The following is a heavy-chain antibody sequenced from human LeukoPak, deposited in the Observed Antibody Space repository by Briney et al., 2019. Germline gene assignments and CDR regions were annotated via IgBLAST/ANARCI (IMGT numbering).Heavy chain of an antibody. CDR3: ARELPDFIAVAGSIDY. J-gene: IGHJ4*02. CDR1: GFTFSSYS. V-gene: IGHV3-21*01. CDR2: ISSSSSYI. D-gene: IGHD6-19*01. Sequence: GGSLRLSCAASGFTFSSYSMNWVRQAPGKGLEWVSSISSSSSYIYYADSVKGRFTISRDNAKNSLYLQMNSLRAEDTAVYYCARELPDFIAVAGSIDYWGQGTLVTVSS.